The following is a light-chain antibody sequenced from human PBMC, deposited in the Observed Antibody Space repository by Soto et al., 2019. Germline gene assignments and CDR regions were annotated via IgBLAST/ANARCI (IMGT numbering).Light chain of an antibody. J-gene: IGKJ3*01. CDR3: QKYNSVPLT. CDR1: QDIRSY. CDR2: GAS. V-gene: IGKV1-27*01. Sequence: DIQMTQSPSSLSAPVGDRVTITCRASQDIRSYLAWYQQKPGRVPKLLIYGASTLQSGVPSRFSGSGSGTDFTLTISSLLPEDVATYYCQKYNSVPLTFGPGTKVDLK.